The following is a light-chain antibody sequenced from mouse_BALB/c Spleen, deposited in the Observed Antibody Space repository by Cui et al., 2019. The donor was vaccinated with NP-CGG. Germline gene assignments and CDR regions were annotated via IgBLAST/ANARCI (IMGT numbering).Light chain of an antibody. CDR3: ALWFSNHWV. J-gene: IGLJ1*01. CDR2: GTN. CDR1: TGAVTTSNY. V-gene: IGLV1*01. Sequence: VVTQESALTTSPGEAVTLTCRSSTGAVTTSNYANWIQEKPDHLFTGLIGGTNNRPPGLPARFSGSLIGNKAALTITGAQTEDEAIYFCALWFSNHWVFGGGTKLTVL.